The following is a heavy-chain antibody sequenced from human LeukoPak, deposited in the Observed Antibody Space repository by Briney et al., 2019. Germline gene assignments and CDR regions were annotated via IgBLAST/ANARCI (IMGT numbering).Heavy chain of an antibody. D-gene: IGHD6-13*01. CDR1: GFTFSSYS. CDR2: ISSSSSTI. V-gene: IGHV3-48*02. J-gene: IGHJ6*02. CDR3: ARDRWGAAADPWYYDMDV. Sequence: GGSLRLSCAASGFTFSSYSMNWVRQAPGKGLEWVSYISSSSSTIYYADSVKGRLTISRDNAKNSLSLQMNSLRDEDTAVYYCARDRWGAAADPWYYDMDVWGQGTTVTVSS.